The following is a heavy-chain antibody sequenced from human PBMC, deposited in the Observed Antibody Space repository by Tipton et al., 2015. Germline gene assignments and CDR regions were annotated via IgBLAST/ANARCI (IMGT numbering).Heavy chain of an antibody. CDR1: GGSASSGTYY. Sequence: TLSLTCTFSGGSASSGTYYWSWIRQPPGKELEWIGYIYYSGSTNYNPSLKSRVTISVDTSKNQFSLKLSSVTAADTAVYYCARLFYSTSWYWFDPWGQGTLVTVSS. CDR3: ARLFYSTSWYWFDP. V-gene: IGHV4-61*01. CDR2: IYYSGST. J-gene: IGHJ5*02. D-gene: IGHD6-13*01.